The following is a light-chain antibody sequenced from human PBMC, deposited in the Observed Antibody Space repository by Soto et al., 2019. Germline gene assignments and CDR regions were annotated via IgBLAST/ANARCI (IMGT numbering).Light chain of an antibody. CDR2: DVN. V-gene: IGLV2-14*03. Sequence: QSVLTQPASVSGSPGQAITISCAGTSSDVGAYNYVSWYQHHPGKAPKLMIYDVNNRPSGDSNRFSGSKSGNTASLTISGRQAEDEADYYCSSWTSGATYVLGSGTKLTVL. CDR1: SSDVGAYNY. J-gene: IGLJ1*01. CDR3: SSWTSGATYV.